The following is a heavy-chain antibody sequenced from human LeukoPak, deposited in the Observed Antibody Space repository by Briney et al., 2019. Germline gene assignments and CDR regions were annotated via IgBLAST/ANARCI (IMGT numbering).Heavy chain of an antibody. CDR3: ARSIAAVPDY. CDR1: GFTFRSYE. D-gene: IGHD6-13*01. J-gene: IGHJ4*02. CDR2: ISSSSSTI. V-gene: IGHV3-48*03. Sequence: GGSLRLSCATSGFTFRSYEMNWVRQAPGKGLEWVSYISSSSSTIFYADSVKGRFSISRGNAKNSLFLQMNSLRAEDTAVYYCARSIAAVPDYWGQGTLVTASS.